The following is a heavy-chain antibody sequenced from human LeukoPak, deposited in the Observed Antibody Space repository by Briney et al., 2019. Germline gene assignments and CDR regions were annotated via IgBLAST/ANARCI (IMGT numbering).Heavy chain of an antibody. CDR3: ARHIGLVAPDGFDI. CDR2: IYPGDSDT. Sequence: GESLKISCKGSGYDFTNYWIGWVRQMPGKGLEWMGIIYPGDSDTRYSPSFQGQVTISVAKSISTAYLQWSSLKASDTAMYYCARHIGLVAPDGFDIWGQGTMVTVSS. V-gene: IGHV5-51*01. D-gene: IGHD2-8*02. J-gene: IGHJ3*02. CDR1: GYDFTNYW.